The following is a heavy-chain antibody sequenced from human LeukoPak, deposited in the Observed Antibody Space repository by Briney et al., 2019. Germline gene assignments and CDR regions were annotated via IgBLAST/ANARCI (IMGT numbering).Heavy chain of an antibody. J-gene: IGHJ4*02. CDR2: IKQDGSEK. Sequence: GGPLRLSCAAPGFPFGIYWMSWVRQAPGKGREWVANIKQDGSEKFYVDSGKGRFTISRDNAKNSLYLQMNSLRGDDTAVYYCSRGAPSVDYWGQGTLVTVSS. CDR3: SRGAPSVDY. CDR1: GFPFGIYW. V-gene: IGHV3-7*01.